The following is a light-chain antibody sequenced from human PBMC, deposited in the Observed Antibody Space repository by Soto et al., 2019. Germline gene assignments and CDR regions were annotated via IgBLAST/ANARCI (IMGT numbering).Light chain of an antibody. CDR3: LAWDSNTAVV. J-gene: IGLJ2*01. V-gene: IGLV3-1*01. CDR2: QDT. CDR1: KLGDKY. Sequence: SYELTQPPSVSVSPGQTASITCSGDKLGDKYACWYQQKPGQSPLLVIYQDTKRPSGIPERFSGSNSGNTATLTISGTQAMDEADYYCLAWDSNTAVVFGGGTKLTVL.